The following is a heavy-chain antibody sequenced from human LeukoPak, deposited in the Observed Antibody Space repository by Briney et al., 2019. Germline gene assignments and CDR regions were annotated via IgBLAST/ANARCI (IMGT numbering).Heavy chain of an antibody. CDR3: ARLYCRSTSCQDYYFDY. D-gene: IGHD2-2*01. CDR1: GYTFTSYG. CDR2: ISPYNGNT. J-gene: IGHJ4*02. V-gene: IGHV1-18*01. Sequence: ASVKVSCKASGYTFTSYGISWVRQAPGQGLEWMGWISPYNGNTNYAQKFQGRVTMTTDTSTSTAYMELRSLRSDDTAVFYCARLYCRSTSCQDYYFDYWGQGTLVTVSS.